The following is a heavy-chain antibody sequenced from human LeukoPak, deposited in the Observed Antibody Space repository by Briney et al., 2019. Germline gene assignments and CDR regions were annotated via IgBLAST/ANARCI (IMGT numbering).Heavy chain of an antibody. CDR2: ISVSGSST. D-gene: IGHD2-8*01. CDR3: AEDPSKSTPNFYMDV. V-gene: IGHV3-23*01. Sequence: GGSLRLSCAASGFTFSSYAMSWVRQAPGKGLEWVSSISVSGSSTYYADSVKGRFTISRDNSKNTLYLQMNSLRAEDTAVYHCAEDPSKSTPNFYMDVWGKGTTVTVSS. CDR1: GFTFSSYA. J-gene: IGHJ6*03.